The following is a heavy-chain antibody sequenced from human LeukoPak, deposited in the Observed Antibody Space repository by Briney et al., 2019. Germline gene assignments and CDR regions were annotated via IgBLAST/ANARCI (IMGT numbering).Heavy chain of an antibody. CDR1: GITFSNYV. J-gene: IGHJ4*01. D-gene: IGHD2-2*01. V-gene: IGHV1-69*05. Sequence: EASVKVSCKASGITFSNYVISWVRQAPGQGLEWMGGIIPIFGTANYAQKFQGRVTITTDESTSTAYMELSSLRSEDTAVYYCARVGYCSSTSCSHFDYWGQGTLVTVSS. CDR2: IIPIFGTA. CDR3: ARVGYCSSTSCSHFDY.